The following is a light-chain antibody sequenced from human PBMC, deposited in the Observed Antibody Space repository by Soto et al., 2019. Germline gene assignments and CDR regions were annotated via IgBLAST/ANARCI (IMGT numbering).Light chain of an antibody. CDR3: QQYQTWT. J-gene: IGKJ1*01. V-gene: IGKV1-5*03. CDR2: RAS. CDR1: QTISRW. Sequence: DIQMTQSPLTLSASVGDRVTITCRASQTISRWLAWYQQKPGKAPKLLIYRASSLESGVPSRFGGSGSGTEFTLTISSLQSDDSATYYCQQYQTWTFGQGTKVEIK.